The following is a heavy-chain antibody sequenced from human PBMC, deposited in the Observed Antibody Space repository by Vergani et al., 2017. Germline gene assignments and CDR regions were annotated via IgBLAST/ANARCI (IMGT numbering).Heavy chain of an antibody. Sequence: QVQLQESGPGLVKPSQTLSLTCTVSGGSISSGGYYWSWIRQHPGKGLEWIGYIYYSGSTYYNPSLKSRVTISVDTSKNQCSLKLSPVTAADTAVYYCARTTLAAAAHSFDYGGQGTLVTVSS. CDR2: IYYSGST. CDR1: GGSISSGGYY. J-gene: IGHJ4*02. CDR3: ARTTLAAAAHSFDY. V-gene: IGHV4-31*03. D-gene: IGHD6-13*01.